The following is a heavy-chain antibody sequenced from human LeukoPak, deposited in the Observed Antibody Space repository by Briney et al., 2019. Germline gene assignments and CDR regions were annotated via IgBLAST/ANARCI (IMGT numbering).Heavy chain of an antibody. Sequence: GESLRISCKGSGYSFTSYWISWARQMPGKGPEWMVIIYPGDSDIKYSPSFEGQVTISADKSNSTAYLQWSSLKASDTAMYYCARGVVTATAGSLYYGMDVWGQGTTVTVSS. CDR1: GYSFTSYW. CDR2: IYPGDSDI. J-gene: IGHJ6*02. V-gene: IGHV5-51*01. CDR3: ARGVVTATAGSLYYGMDV. D-gene: IGHD2-21*02.